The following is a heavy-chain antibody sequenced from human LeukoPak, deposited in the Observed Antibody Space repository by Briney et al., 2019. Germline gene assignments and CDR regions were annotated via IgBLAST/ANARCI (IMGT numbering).Heavy chain of an antibody. D-gene: IGHD3-10*01. CDR3: ARGHLSSLLWFGELRDPFAY. Sequence: GASVKVSCKASGGTFSSYGFSWVRQAPGQGLEWVGGIIPIFGTANYAQKFQGRVTMTRDMSTSTVYMELSSLRSEDTAVYYCARGHLSSLLWFGELRDPFAYWGQGTLVTVSS. V-gene: IGHV1-69*05. CDR1: GGTFSSYG. CDR2: IIPIFGTA. J-gene: IGHJ4*02.